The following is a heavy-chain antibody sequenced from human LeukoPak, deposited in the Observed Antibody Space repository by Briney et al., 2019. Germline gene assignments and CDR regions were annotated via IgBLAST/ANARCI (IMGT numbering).Heavy chain of an antibody. CDR2: IYTSGST. CDR1: GGSISSGGYY. CDR3: ARDIQTYYFDY. Sequence: PSQTLSLTCTVSGGSISSGGYYWSWIRQPAGKGLEWIGRIYTSGSTNYNPSLKSRVTMSVDTSKNQFSLKLSSVTAADTAVYYCARDIQTYYFDYWGQGTLVTVSS. J-gene: IGHJ4*02. V-gene: IGHV4-61*02.